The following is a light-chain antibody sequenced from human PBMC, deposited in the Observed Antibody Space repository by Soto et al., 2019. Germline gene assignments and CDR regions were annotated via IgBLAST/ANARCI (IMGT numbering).Light chain of an antibody. J-gene: IGLJ3*02. CDR2: GNR. Sequence: QAVVTQPPSVSGPQGRGSPSPALGPAPTSGQAMMSTGTSSFQEQPPNSSSGNRNRPSGVPDRFSGSKSGTSASLAITGLQAEDEAEYWCSSYTVSFTVLFGRGTKLTVL. CDR1: APTSGQAM. V-gene: IGLV1-40*01. CDR3: SSYTVSFTVL.